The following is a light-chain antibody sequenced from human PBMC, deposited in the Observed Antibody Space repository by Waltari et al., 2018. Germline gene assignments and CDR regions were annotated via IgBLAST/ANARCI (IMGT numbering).Light chain of an antibody. Sequence: VVLTQSPATLSVSRGESAIISCRASQSVSSNLAWYQQKPGQAPRLLIYDASTRASSIPARFRGSGSGTEFTLTINSLQSEDSATYYCQQYNRWPPITFGQGTRLDIK. V-gene: IGKV3-15*01. CDR2: DAS. CDR3: QQYNRWPPIT. CDR1: QSVSSN. J-gene: IGKJ5*01.